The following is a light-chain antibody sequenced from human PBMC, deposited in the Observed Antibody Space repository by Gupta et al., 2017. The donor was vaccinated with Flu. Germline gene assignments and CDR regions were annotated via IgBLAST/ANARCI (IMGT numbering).Light chain of an antibody. CDR1: QSVSNTY. Sequence: EIVLTQSPGTLSLSPGERVTLSCRASQSVSNTYLAWYQQKPGQAPRLLINGTSSRATGIPDRFSGSGSGSDYTLTISKLEPEDFAVYFCQHYGTFGQGTKVEIK. V-gene: IGKV3-20*01. CDR3: QHYGT. CDR2: GTS. J-gene: IGKJ1*01.